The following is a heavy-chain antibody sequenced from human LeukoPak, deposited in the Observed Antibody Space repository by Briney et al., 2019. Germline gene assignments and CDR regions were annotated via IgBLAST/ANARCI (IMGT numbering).Heavy chain of an antibody. CDR3: AREGWRDGYNKPELESYFDY. D-gene: IGHD5-24*01. CDR1: GFTFSSYW. J-gene: IGHJ4*02. CDR2: IKQDGSEK. Sequence: GGSLRLSCAASGFTFSSYWMSWVRQGPGKGLEWVANIKQDGSEKYYVDSVKGRFTISRDNAKNSLYMQMNSLRAEDTAVYYCAREGWRDGYNKPELESYFDYWGQGTLVTVSS. V-gene: IGHV3-7*01.